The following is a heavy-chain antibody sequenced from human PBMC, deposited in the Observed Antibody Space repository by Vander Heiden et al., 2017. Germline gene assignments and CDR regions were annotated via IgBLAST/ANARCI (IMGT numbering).Heavy chain of an antibody. D-gene: IGHD6-19*01. CDR3: ARDGAVAGGEDY. V-gene: IGHV3-21*01. CDR2: ISSSSSYI. CDR1: GFTCSSYS. J-gene: IGHJ4*02. Sequence: EVQLVESGGGLVKPGGSLRLSCAASGFTCSSYSMNWVRQAPGKGLEWISSISSSSSYIYYADSVKGRFTISRDNAKNSLYLQMNSLRAEDTAVYYCARDGAVAGGEDYWGQGTLVTVSS.